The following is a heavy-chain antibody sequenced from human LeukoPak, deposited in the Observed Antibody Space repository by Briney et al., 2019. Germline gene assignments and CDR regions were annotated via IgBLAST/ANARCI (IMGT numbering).Heavy chain of an antibody. CDR3: ARTGGRGSGSPMDV. J-gene: IGHJ6*04. D-gene: IGHD3-10*01. CDR2: ISAYNGNT. Sequence: ASVNVSCKASGYTFTSYGISWVRQAPGQGLEWMGWISAYNGNTNYAQKLQGRVTMTTDTSTSTAYMEVRSLRSDGPAVYFCARTGGRGSGSPMDVWGKGTTVTDSS. CDR1: GYTFTSYG. V-gene: IGHV1-18*04.